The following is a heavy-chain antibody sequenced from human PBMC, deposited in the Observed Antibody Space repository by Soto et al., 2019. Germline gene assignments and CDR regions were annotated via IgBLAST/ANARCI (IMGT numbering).Heavy chain of an antibody. D-gene: IGHD6-13*01. Sequence: GGSLRLSCAASGFTFSDYYMSWIRQAPGKGLEWVSYISSSGSTIYYADSVKGRFTISRDNAKNSLYLQMNSLRAEDTAVYYCASGSSSSWYNWFDPWGQGTLVTVS. CDR3: ASGSSSSWYNWFDP. J-gene: IGHJ5*02. CDR1: GFTFSDYY. V-gene: IGHV3-11*01. CDR2: ISSSGSTI.